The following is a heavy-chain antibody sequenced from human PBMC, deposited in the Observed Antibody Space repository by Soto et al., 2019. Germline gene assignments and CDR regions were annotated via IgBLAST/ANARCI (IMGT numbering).Heavy chain of an antibody. V-gene: IGHV3-30*03. Sequence: GGSLRLSCAASGFTFSSYGMHWVRQAPGKGLEGVAVISYDGSNKYYADSVKGRFTISRDNSKNTLYLQMNSLRAEDTALYYCARSLRGVIIDFDSWGLGTLVTVSS. CDR1: GFTFSSYG. CDR3: ARSLRGVIIDFDS. D-gene: IGHD3-10*01. J-gene: IGHJ4*02. CDR2: ISYDGSNK.